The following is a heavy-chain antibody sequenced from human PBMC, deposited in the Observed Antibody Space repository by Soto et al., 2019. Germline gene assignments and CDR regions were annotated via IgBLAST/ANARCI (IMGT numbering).Heavy chain of an antibody. V-gene: IGHV5-51*01. CDR2: IYPGASDI. Sequence: GESLKISCQASGYTFIYFWVAWVRQVPGKGLGWMGVIYPGASDIRYSPSFEGHVTISADKSTNTAYLQWSSLEAADTAIYYCARQGTSRGSDYAAFDFWGPGTLVTVSS. J-gene: IGHJ4*02. CDR3: ARQGTSRGSDYAAFDF. D-gene: IGHD3-10*01. CDR1: GYTFIYFW.